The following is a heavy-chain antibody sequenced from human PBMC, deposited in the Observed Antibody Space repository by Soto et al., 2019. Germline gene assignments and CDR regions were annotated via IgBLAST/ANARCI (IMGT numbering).Heavy chain of an antibody. J-gene: IGHJ4*02. V-gene: IGHV4-34*01. CDR1: GGSFSGYY. CDR2: INHSGST. D-gene: IGHD1-26*01. Sequence: QVQLQQWGAGLLKPSESLSLTCAVYGGSFSGYYWSWIRQPPGKGLEWIGEINHSGSTNYNPSLKSRVTISVDTSKNQFSLKLSSVTAADTAVYYCARGGWLLGWGQGTLVTVSS. CDR3: ARGGWLLG.